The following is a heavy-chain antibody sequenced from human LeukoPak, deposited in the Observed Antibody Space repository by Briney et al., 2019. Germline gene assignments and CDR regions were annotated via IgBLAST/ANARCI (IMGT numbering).Heavy chain of an antibody. CDR2: IYTSGST. CDR1: GGSISSYY. Sequence: SETLSLTCTVSGGSISSYYWSWIRQPAGKGLEWIGRIYTSGSTNYNPSLKSRVTMSVDTSKNRFSLKLGSVTAADTAVYYCARDPQWLDYFDYWGQGTLVTVSS. D-gene: IGHD6-19*01. CDR3: ARDPQWLDYFDY. J-gene: IGHJ4*02. V-gene: IGHV4-4*07.